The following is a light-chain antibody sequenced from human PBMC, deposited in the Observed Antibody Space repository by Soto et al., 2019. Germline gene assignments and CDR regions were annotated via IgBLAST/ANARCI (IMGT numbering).Light chain of an antibody. V-gene: IGLV2-14*01. CDR3: SSYTTSNTLV. J-gene: IGLJ1*01. CDR1: STDVDAYNY. Sequence: QSVLTQPASVSGSPGQSITISCTGTSTDVDAYNYVSWYQQHPGKAPKLMIYEVSNRPSGISIRFSGSKSGNTASLTISGLQDEDEADYYCSSYTTSNTLVFGTGTKVTVL. CDR2: EVS.